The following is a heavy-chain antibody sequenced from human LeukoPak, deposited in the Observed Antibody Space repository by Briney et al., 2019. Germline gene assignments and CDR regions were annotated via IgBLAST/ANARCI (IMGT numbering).Heavy chain of an antibody. D-gene: IGHD6-13*01. CDR2: ISGSGGST. V-gene: IGHV3-23*01. J-gene: IGHJ4*02. Sequence: PGGSLRLSCAASGFTFSSYGMSWVRQAPGKGLEWVSAISGSGGSTYYADSVKGRFTISRDNSKNTLYLQMNSLRAEDTAVYYCAKDLSSSWTGFDYWGQGTLVTVSS. CDR3: AKDLSSSWTGFDY. CDR1: GFTFSSYG.